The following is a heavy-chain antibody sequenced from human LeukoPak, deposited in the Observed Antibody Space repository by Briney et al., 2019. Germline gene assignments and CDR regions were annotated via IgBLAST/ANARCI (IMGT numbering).Heavy chain of an antibody. D-gene: IGHD1-1*01. J-gene: IGHJ6*02. CDR2: INPNTHTT. CDR3: ARSDNTHWYFYYGLDV. V-gene: IGHV1-8*02. CDR1: GGTFSSYA. Sequence: GASVKVSCKASGGTFSSYAISWVRQAPGQGLEWMGWINPNTHTTDYEAKFQGRVAMTMNMSTSTVYMELSGLTSEDTAVYYCARSDNTHWYFYYGLDVWGQGTTVTVSS.